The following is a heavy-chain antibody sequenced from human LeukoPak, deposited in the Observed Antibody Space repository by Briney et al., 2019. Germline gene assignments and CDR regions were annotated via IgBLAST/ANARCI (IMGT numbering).Heavy chain of an antibody. CDR1: GFTFSSYS. CDR3: ARDVFGYCSGGSCPISAFDT. Sequence: GGSLRLSCAASGFTFSSYSMNWVRQAPGKGLEWVSSISSSSSYIYYADSVKGRFTISRDNAKNSLYLQMNSLRAEDTAAYYCARDVFGYCSGGSCPISAFDTWGQGTMVTVSS. J-gene: IGHJ3*02. CDR2: ISSSSSYI. D-gene: IGHD2-15*01. V-gene: IGHV3-21*01.